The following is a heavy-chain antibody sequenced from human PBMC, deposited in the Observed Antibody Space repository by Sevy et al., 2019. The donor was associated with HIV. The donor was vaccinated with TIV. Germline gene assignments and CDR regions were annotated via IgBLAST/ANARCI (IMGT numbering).Heavy chain of an antibody. V-gene: IGHV3-30*04. Sequence: GGSLRLSCAVSGFNLRSHAMHWVRQAPGKGLEWVAVISNDGSNEVYADSVKGRFTISRDNSKNTLYLQLNSLRGEDTAVYYCARDTRGYSXGLLEYWGQGTLVTVSS. CDR3: ARDTRGYSXGLLEY. CDR2: ISNDGSNE. CDR1: GFNLRSHA. J-gene: IGHJ1*01. D-gene: IGHD5-12*01.